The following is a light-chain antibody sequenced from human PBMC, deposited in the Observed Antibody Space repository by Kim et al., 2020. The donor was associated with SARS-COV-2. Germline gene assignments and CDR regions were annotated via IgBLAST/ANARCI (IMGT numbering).Light chain of an antibody. CDR1: SGHSSYI. CDR3: ETWDSKTPGV. J-gene: IGLJ2*01. Sequence: QPVLTQSSSASASLGSSVKLTCTLSSGHSSYIIAWHQQQPGKAPRYLMKLEGSGSYNKGSGVPDRFSGSSSGADRYLTISNLQSEDEADYYCETWDSKTPGVFGGGTQLTVL. CDR2: LEGSGSY. V-gene: IGLV4-60*03.